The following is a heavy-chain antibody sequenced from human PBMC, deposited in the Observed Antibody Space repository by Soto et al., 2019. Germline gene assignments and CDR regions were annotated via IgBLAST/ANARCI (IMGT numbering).Heavy chain of an antibody. Sequence: SGGSLILSCAASGFTFSSYSMNWVRQAPGKGLEWVSYISSSSSTIYYADSVKGRFTISRDNAKNSLYLQMNSLRDEDTAVYYCAREPRYYYDSSGYLNWFDPWGQGTLVTVSS. CDR3: AREPRYYYDSSGYLNWFDP. D-gene: IGHD3-22*01. J-gene: IGHJ5*02. V-gene: IGHV3-48*02. CDR1: GFTFSSYS. CDR2: ISSSSSTI.